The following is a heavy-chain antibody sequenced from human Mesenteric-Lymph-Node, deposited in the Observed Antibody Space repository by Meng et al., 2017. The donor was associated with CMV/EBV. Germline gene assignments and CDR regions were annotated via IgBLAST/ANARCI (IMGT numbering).Heavy chain of an antibody. V-gene: IGHV3-23*03. D-gene: IGHD2-2*01. CDR1: GFTFTSYS. CDR3: AKGGFPAAPFDL. Sequence: GGSLRLSCVASGFTFTSYSLNWVRQVPGKGLEWVSVIYSGGSSTYYADSVKGRFTISRDNSKNTLYLQMNSLRAEDTAVYYCAKGGFPAAPFDLWGRGTLVTVSS. J-gene: IGHJ2*01. CDR2: IYSGGSST.